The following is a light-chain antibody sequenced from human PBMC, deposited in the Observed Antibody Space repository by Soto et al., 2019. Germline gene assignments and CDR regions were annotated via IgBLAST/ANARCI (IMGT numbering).Light chain of an antibody. CDR2: DAS. J-gene: IGKJ3*01. V-gene: IGKV3-15*01. CDR1: QSVSSN. Sequence: EILMTQSPATLSVSPGERATLSCRASQSVSSNLAWYQQKPGQAPRLLIYDASIRATGIPARFSGSGSGTEFTLTISSLQSEDFAVYYCQQYNNWAFGPGTKVDI. CDR3: QQYNNWA.